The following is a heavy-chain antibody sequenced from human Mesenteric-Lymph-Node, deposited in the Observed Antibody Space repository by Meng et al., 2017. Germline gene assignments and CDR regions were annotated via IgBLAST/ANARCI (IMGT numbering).Heavy chain of an antibody. CDR3: ARDAGSGWYFRFDP. J-gene: IGHJ5*02. CDR1: GFTFSSYA. V-gene: IGHV3-30*01. Sequence: VEVVESGGGSVQPGGPLRLSCAGSGFTFSSYAMHWVRQAPGKGLEWVAVISYDGSNKYYADSVKGRFTISRDNSKNTLYLQMNSLRAEDTAVYYCARDAGSGWYFRFDPWGQGTLVTVSS. CDR2: ISYDGSNK. D-gene: IGHD6-19*01.